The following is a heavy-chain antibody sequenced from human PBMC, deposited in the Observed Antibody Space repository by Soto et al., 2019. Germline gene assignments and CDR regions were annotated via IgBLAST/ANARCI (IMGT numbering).Heavy chain of an antibody. V-gene: IGHV1-69*01. D-gene: IGHD1-7*01. CDR1: GDTFSSYS. J-gene: IGHJ3*02. CDR3: SRSRGSWNSFYI. CDR2: IIPIFAKP. Sequence: QVQLIQSGAELQRPVSSVKVSCKASGDTFSSYSITWLRKAPGQRLEWMGGIIPIFAKPTYAQKSQGRVAITADDSTITVYMKLTSLTSEYTAVYYCSRSRGSWNSFYIFGHGTPLSFSS.